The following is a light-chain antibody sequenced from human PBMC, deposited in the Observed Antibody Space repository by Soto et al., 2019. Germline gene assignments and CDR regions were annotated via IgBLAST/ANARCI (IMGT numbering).Light chain of an antibody. J-gene: IGKJ5*01. CDR3: QQRSNWPPT. CDR1: QSVSSY. Sequence: ESVLTQSPATLSLSPGERATLSCRASQSVSSYLAWYQQKPGKAPRLLIYDASNRATGIPARFSGSGSGTDFTLTISSLEPEDFAVYYCQQRSNWPPTFGQGTLLEIK. CDR2: DAS. V-gene: IGKV3-11*01.